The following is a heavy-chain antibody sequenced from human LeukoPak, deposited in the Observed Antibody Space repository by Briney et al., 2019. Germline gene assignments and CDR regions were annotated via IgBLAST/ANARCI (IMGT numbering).Heavy chain of an antibody. J-gene: IGHJ3*02. CDR1: GFTVSSNY. CDR3: AKAYPHYDFWSGYGDAFDI. CDR2: ISGSGGST. V-gene: IGHV3-23*01. Sequence: GGSLRLSCAASGFTVSSNYMSWVRQAPGRGLEWVSAISGSGGSTYYADSVKGRFTISRDNSKNTLYLQMNSLRAEDTAVYYCAKAYPHYDFWSGYGDAFDIWGQGTMVTVSS. D-gene: IGHD3-3*01.